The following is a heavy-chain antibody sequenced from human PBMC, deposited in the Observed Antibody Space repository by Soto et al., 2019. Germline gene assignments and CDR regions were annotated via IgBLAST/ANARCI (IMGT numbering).Heavy chain of an antibody. Sequence: SVKVSCKASGGTFSSYAISWVRQAPGQGLEWMGGIIPIFGTANYAQKFQGRVTITADESTSTAYMELSSLRSGDTAVYYCASRSYGDYYYYGMDVWGQGTTVTVSS. D-gene: IGHD5-18*01. CDR1: GGTFSSYA. V-gene: IGHV1-69*13. J-gene: IGHJ6*02. CDR2: IIPIFGTA. CDR3: ASRSYGDYYYYGMDV.